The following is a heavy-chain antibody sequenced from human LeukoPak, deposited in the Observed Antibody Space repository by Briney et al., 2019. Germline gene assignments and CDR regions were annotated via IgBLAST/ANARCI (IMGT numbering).Heavy chain of an antibody. V-gene: IGHV1-8*01. J-gene: IGHJ4*02. CDR1: GYTFTSYD. D-gene: IGHD5-12*01. CDR3: ARVGYSGYETQKY. CDR2: MNPNSGNT. Sequence: ASVKVSCTASGYTFTSYDINWVRPATGQGLEWLGWMNPNSGNTGYAQKFKGRVTMTRKTSISTAYMELSSLRSEDTAVYYCARVGYSGYETQKYWGQGTLVTVSS.